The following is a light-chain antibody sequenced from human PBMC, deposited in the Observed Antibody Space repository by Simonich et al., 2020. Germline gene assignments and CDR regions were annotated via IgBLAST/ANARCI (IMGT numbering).Light chain of an antibody. CDR3: SSYTSSSTLV. J-gene: IGLJ2*01. CDR1: SSDVGGYNY. CDR2: VVS. Sequence: QSALTQPVSVSGSPGQSITISCTGTSSDVGGYNYVSWYQQHPGKAPKLMIYVVSKRPSGVSNRFSGSKSGNTASLTISGLQAEDEADYYCSSYTSSSTLVFGGGTKLTVL. V-gene: IGLV2-14*01.